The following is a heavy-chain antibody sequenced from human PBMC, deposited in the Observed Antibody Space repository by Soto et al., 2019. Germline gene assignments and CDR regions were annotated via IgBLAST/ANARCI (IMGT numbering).Heavy chain of an antibody. D-gene: IGHD3-10*01. CDR1: AYTFTGYY. Sequence: QVQLVQSGAEVKKPGASVMVSCKASAYTFTGYYIHWVRQAPGQGLEWMGWLNPNTGVTKYAHKFQGRVIMTRDTSISTAYMHLSSLTSDDTAIYYCAWAAVGGEYYYFDYWGQGTLVTVSS. CDR2: LNPNTGVT. V-gene: IGHV1-2*02. J-gene: IGHJ4*02. CDR3: AWAAVGGEYYYFDY.